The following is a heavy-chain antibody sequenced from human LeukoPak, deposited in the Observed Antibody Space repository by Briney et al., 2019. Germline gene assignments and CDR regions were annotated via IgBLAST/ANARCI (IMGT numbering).Heavy chain of an antibody. V-gene: IGHV4-34*01. CDR1: GGSFSGYY. CDR3: ARGNYYGSGSSRGNWFDP. CDR2: INHSGST. J-gene: IGHJ5*02. D-gene: IGHD3-10*01. Sequence: SETLSLTCAVYGGSFSGYYWSWIRQPPGKGLEWIGEINHSGSTNYNPSLKSRVTISVDTSKNQFSLKLSSVTAADTAVYYCARGNYYGSGSSRGNWFDPWCQGTLVTVSS.